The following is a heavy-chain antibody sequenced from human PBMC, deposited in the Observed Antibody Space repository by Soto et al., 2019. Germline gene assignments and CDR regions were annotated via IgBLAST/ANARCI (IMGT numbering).Heavy chain of an antibody. CDR1: VFTFSIYA. J-gene: IGHJ6*02. D-gene: IGHD3-10*01. Sequence: AGGSLLLCCAASVFTFSIYAISWVRQAPGKGLDWVSAISGSGGSTYYADSVNGRFTISRDNSKNTLYLQMNSLRVEDTAVYYCAKDIWFGELLYPGGSHYYGMDVWGQGTTVTVSS. CDR3: AKDIWFGELLYPGGSHYYGMDV. V-gene: IGHV3-23*01. CDR2: ISGSGGST.